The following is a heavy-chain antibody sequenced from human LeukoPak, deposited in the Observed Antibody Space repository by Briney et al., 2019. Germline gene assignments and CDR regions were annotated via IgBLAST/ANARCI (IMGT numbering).Heavy chain of an antibody. CDR3: ARVVSSSWTGYYYGMDV. D-gene: IGHD6-13*01. Sequence: PGGSLRLSCAGSGFIFSNYWMHWVRQAPGKGLVWVSRINTDGSSTSYADSLKGRFIISRDNAKNTLYLQMNSLRAEDTAVYYRARVVSSSWTGYYYGMDVWGQGTTVTVSS. V-gene: IGHV3-74*01. CDR1: GFIFSNYW. CDR2: INTDGSST. J-gene: IGHJ6*02.